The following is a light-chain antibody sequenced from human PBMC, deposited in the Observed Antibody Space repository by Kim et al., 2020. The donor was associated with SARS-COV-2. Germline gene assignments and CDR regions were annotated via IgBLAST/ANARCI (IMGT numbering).Light chain of an antibody. CDR1: NIGSKS. Sequence: PGNTAEITCGGNNIGSKSVHWYQQQPGQAPVLVIYYDSDRPSGIPERLSGSNSGNTATLTISRVEAGDEADYYCQVWESSSDHVLFGGGTQLTVL. V-gene: IGLV3-21*01. J-gene: IGLJ2*01. CDR2: YDS. CDR3: QVWESSSDHVL.